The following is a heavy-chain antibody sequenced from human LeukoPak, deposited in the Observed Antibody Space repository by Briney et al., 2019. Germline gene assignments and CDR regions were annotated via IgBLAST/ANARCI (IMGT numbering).Heavy chain of an antibody. CDR3: ARDRYYYDSSGFPY. V-gene: IGHV3-7*01. CDR2: IKQDGSEK. J-gene: IGHJ3*01. Sequence: TGGSLRLSCAASGFTFSSYGMSWVRQAPGKGLEWVANIKQDGSEKYYVDSVKGRFTISRDNAKNSLYLQMNSLRAEDTAVYYCARDRYYYDSSGFPYWGQGTMVTVSS. CDR1: GFTFSSYG. D-gene: IGHD3-22*01.